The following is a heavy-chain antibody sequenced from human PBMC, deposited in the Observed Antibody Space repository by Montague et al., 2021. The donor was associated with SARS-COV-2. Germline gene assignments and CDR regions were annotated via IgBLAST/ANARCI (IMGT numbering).Heavy chain of an antibody. CDR2: IYTSGSA. J-gene: IGHJ6*01. CDR3: ARDRERYDASDYSGVYYYSCTDL. CDR1: GGSISSGSYY. D-gene: IGHD3-22*01. Sequence: TLSLTCTVSGGSISSGSYYWTWIRQPAGKGLEWIGRIYTSGSANYNASLESRVTISLDTSKNQFSLKLSSVTAADTAVYYCARDRERYDASDYSGVYYYSCTDLCGPATTLTVSS. V-gene: IGHV4-61*02.